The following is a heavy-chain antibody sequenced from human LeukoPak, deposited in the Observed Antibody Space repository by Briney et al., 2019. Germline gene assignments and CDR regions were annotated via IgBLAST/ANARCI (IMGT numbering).Heavy chain of an antibody. D-gene: IGHD3-9*01. CDR3: ARDPSRYLDLNWFDP. CDR2: IYHSGST. CDR1: GYSISSGYY. Sequence: SETLSLTCSVSGYSISSGYYWGWIRQPPGKGLEWIGSIYHSGSTHYNPSLKSRVTISVDTSKNQLSLNLSSVTAADMAVYYCARDPSRYLDLNWFDPWGQGTLVPVSS. J-gene: IGHJ5*02. V-gene: IGHV4-38-2*02.